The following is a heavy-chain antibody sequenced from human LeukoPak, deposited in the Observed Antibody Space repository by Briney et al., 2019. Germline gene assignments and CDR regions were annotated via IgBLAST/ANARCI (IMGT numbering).Heavy chain of an antibody. V-gene: IGHV4-34*01. J-gene: IGHJ4*02. Sequence: SETLSLTCAVYGGSFSGYYWSWIRQPPGKGLEWIGEINHSGSTNYNPSLKSRVTISVDTSKNQFSLKLSSVTPEDTAVYYCARDVGTSGWYTFDYWGQGTLVTVSS. D-gene: IGHD6-19*01. CDR1: GGSFSGYY. CDR3: ARDVGTSGWYTFDY. CDR2: INHSGST.